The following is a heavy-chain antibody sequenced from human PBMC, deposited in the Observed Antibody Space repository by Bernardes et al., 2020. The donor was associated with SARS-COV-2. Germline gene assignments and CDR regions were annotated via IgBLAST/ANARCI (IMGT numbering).Heavy chain of an antibody. J-gene: IGHJ3*02. CDR1: GGTFSSYA. D-gene: IGHD3-22*01. V-gene: IGHV1-69*13. CDR2: IIPIFGTA. Sequence: SVKVSCKASGGTFSSYAISWVRQAPGQGLEWMGGIIPIFGTANYAQKFQGRVTITADESTSTAYMELSSLRSEDTAVYYCAREQARITMIVVPNAFDIWGQGTMVTVSS. CDR3: AREQARITMIVVPNAFDI.